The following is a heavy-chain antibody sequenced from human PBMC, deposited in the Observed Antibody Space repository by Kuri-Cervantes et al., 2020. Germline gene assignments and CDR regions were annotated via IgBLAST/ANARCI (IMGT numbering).Heavy chain of an antibody. CDR3: AHSVLRYFDWFVGDPAFDY. CDR1: GFSFSTSGMC. J-gene: IGHJ4*02. CDR2: IDWDDDK. V-gene: IGHV2-70*12. D-gene: IGHD3-9*01. Sequence: SGPTLVKPTQTLTLTCTFSGFSFSTSGMCVSWIRQPPGKALEWLALIDWDDDKYYSTSLKTRLTISKNTSKNQVVLTMTNMDPVDTATYYCAHSVLRYFDWFVGDPAFDYWGQGTLVTVSS.